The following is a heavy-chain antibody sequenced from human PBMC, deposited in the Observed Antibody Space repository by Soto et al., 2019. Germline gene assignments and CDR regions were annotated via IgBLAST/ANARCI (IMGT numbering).Heavy chain of an antibody. CDR2: ISAYNGNT. J-gene: IGHJ5*02. CDR1: GYTFTSYG. Sequence: ASLKVSCNASGYTFTSYGISWVRQAPGQGREWMGWISAYNGNTNYAQKLQGRVTMTTDTSTSTAYMELRSLRSDDTAVYYCAREGQLADWFDPWGQGTLVTVSS. D-gene: IGHD6-6*01. V-gene: IGHV1-18*01. CDR3: AREGQLADWFDP.